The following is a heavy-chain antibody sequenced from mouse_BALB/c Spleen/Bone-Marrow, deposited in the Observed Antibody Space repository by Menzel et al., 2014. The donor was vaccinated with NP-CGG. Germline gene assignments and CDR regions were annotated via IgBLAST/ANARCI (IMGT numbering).Heavy chain of an antibody. CDR3: ARPGYYGYQDV. Sequence: EVKLMESGGGLVQPGGSLKLSCAASGFDFSGYWMTWVRQAPGKGLEWIGEINPDSSTINHTPSLKDKFIISRGNAKNALYLQMSKVRSEDTALYYCARPGYYGYQDVWGAGTTVTVSS. V-gene: IGHV4-1*02. D-gene: IGHD1-2*01. CDR2: INPDSSTI. CDR1: GFDFSGYW. J-gene: IGHJ1*01.